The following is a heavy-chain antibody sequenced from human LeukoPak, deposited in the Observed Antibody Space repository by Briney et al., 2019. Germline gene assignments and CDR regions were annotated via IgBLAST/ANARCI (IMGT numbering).Heavy chain of an antibody. Sequence: SVTLSLTCAVYSGSLSGFSWNWIRQPPGKGLEWIGEINHSGNTNYNPSLKSRLTISADTSKNQFSLKLSSVTAADTAFYYCARVPGRPADVFDHWGQGTLVTVSS. CDR2: INHSGNT. CDR3: ARVPGRPADVFDH. J-gene: IGHJ4*02. V-gene: IGHV4-34*01. D-gene: IGHD2-2*01. CDR1: SGSLSGFS.